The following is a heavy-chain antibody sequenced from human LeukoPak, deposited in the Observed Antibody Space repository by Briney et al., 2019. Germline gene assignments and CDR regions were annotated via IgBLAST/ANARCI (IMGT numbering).Heavy chain of an antibody. J-gene: IGHJ2*01. CDR2: IYHSGST. Sequence: SETLSLTCAVSGVSISSGGYSWSWIRQPPGKGLEWIGYIYHSGSTYYNPSLKSRVTISVDRSKNQFSLKLSSVTAADTAVYYCAKTERSYDSSGYGPDWYFDLWGRGTLVTVSS. CDR3: AKTERSYDSSGYGPDWYFDL. CDR1: GVSISSGGYS. D-gene: IGHD3-22*01. V-gene: IGHV4-30-2*01.